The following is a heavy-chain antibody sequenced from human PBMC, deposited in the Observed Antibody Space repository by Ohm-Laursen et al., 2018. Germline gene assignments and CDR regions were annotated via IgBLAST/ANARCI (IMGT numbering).Heavy chain of an antibody. V-gene: IGHV3-7*03. J-gene: IGHJ6*02. Sequence: SLRLSCAASGFTFSSYWMSWVRQAPGKGLEWVANINQDGSEINYVDSVKGRFTISRDNAKNSLYLQMNSLRAEDTAIYYCARHDSSDSPSHYYYYTMDVWGQGTTVTVSS. CDR3: ARHDSSDSPSHYYYYTMDV. CDR2: INQDGSEI. D-gene: IGHD3-22*01. CDR1: GFTFSSYW.